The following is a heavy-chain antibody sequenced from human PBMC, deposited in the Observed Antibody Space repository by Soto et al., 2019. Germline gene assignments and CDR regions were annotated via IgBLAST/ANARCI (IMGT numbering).Heavy chain of an antibody. CDR3: ARDIAAAGIDY. V-gene: IGHV4-34*01. CDR1: GGSFSGYY. D-gene: IGHD6-13*01. J-gene: IGHJ4*02. CDR2: INHSGST. Sequence: SETLSLTCAVYGGSFSGYYWSWIRQPPGKGLEWIGEINHSGSTNYNPSLKSRVTISVDTSKNQFSLKLSSVTAADTAVYYCARDIAAAGIDYWGQGTLVTVSS.